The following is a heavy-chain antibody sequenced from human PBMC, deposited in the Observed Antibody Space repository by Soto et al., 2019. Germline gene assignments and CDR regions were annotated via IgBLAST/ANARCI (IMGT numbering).Heavy chain of an antibody. CDR3: ATTRVGPCSSSICFSGIFDGMDV. CDR1: GFTISNYG. J-gene: IGHJ6*02. Sequence: VGSLRLSCAASGFTISNYGMHWVRQAPGKGLEWVAVISYDGTITYYADSVKGRFTISRDNSKNTLYLQMNSLRTEDTAVYYCATTRVGPCSSSICFSGIFDGMDVWGQGTTVTVSS. D-gene: IGHD2-2*01. V-gene: IGHV3-30-3*01. CDR2: ISYDGTIT.